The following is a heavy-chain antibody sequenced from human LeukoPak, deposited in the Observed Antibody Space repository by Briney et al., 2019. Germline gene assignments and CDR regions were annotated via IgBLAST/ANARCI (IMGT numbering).Heavy chain of an antibody. CDR3: ARARYVNSFYAFDI. J-gene: IGHJ3*02. CDR2: LSKSGNT. D-gene: IGHD3-9*01. Sequence: TTSETLSLTCTVSGGSISSYYWSWIRLPPGKGLEWIGYLSKSGNTNYSPSLKSRVTIFGDTSKNQFFLKLGSVTAEDTAVYYCARARYVNSFYAFDIWGQGTLVTVSS. V-gene: IGHV4-59*01. CDR1: GGSISSYY.